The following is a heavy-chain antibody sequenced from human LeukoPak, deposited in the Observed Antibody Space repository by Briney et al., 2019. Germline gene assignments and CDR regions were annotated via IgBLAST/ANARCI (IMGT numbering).Heavy chain of an antibody. CDR1: GGSISSYY. CDR2: IYTSGST. V-gene: IGHV4-4*07. J-gene: IGHJ5*02. Sequence: PSETLSLTCTVSGGSISSYYWSWLRQPAGKGLEWIGRIYTSGSTNYNPSLKSRVTMSVDTSKNKFSLKLSSVTATDTAVYYCARDWLEGGDSSGWYFPNPVEFTPINWFDPWGQGTLVTVSS. CDR3: ARDWLEGGDSSGWYFPNPVEFTPINWFDP. D-gene: IGHD6-19*01.